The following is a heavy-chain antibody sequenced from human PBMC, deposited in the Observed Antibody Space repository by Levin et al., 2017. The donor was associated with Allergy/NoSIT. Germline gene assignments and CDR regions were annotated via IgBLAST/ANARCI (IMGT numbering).Heavy chain of an antibody. J-gene: IGHJ6*02. CDR1: GGSMRSYY. CDR2: IDHSGNS. Sequence: SETLSLTCSVSGGSMRSYYWSWIRQSPGKGLEWIGYIDHSGNSNYNPSLKNRVTMSVDTSKNQFSLKVTSVTAADTAVYFWGTAAPFYYYGMDVWGQGTTVTVSS. D-gene: IGHD6-6*01. V-gene: IGHV4-59*01. CDR3: GTAAPFYYYGMDV.